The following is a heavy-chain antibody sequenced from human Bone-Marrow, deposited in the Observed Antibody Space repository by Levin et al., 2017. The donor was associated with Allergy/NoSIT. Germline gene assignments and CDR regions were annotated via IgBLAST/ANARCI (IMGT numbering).Heavy chain of an antibody. CDR3: ATWRGSWYTSDFCAH. Sequence: GGSLRLSCTDSGSTFSRYGMTWVRHAPGKGLEWVSSISTARSYMYYADSVKGRFTISRDNAKNSVYLQMNNLSAEDTAVYYCATWRGSWYTSDFCAHWGRGTPVTVSS. J-gene: IGHJ4*02. CDR1: GSTFSRYG. V-gene: IGHV3-21*06. D-gene: IGHD2-15*01. CDR2: ISTARSYM.